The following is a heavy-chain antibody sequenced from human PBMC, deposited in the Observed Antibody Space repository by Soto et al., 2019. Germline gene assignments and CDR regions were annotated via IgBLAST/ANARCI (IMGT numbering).Heavy chain of an antibody. Sequence: QLQLQESGPGLVKPSETLSLTCTVSGGSISSSSYYWGWIRQPPGKGLEWIGSIYYSGSTYYNPSLKSRVTISGDTSKNQFSLKLSSVTAADTAVYYCARLMITFAPPSGYYYYYGMDVW. CDR3: ARLMITFAPPSGYYYYYGMDV. D-gene: IGHD3-16*01. CDR2: IYYSGST. V-gene: IGHV4-39*01. J-gene: IGHJ6*01. CDR1: GGSISSSSYY.